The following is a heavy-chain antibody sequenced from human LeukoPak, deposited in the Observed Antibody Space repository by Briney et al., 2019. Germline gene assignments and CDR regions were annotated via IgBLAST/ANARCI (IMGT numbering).Heavy chain of an antibody. CDR3: ARGYCSSTSCYNYYYYYMDV. D-gene: IGHD2-2*02. CDR2: IIPIFGTA. Sequence: SVKVSCKASGGTFSSYAVSWVRQAPGQGLEWMGGIIPIFGTANYAQKFQGRVTITTDESTSTAYMELSSLRSEDTAVYYCARGYCSSTSCYNYYYYYMDVWGKGTTVTVSS. CDR1: GGTFSSYA. V-gene: IGHV1-69*05. J-gene: IGHJ6*03.